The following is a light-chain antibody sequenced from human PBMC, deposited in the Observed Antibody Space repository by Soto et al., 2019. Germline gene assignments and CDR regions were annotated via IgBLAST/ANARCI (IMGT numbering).Light chain of an antibody. J-gene: IGLJ3*02. CDR1: SSNIGAGYD. CDR2: GNS. V-gene: IGLV1-40*01. CDR3: QSYDRSLSGWFSWV. Sequence: QSVLTQPPSVSGAPGQRVTISCTGSSSNIGAGYDVHWYQQLPGTAPKLLIYGNSNRPSGVPDRFSGSKPGTSASLAITGLQAEDEADYYWQSYDRSLSGWFSWVFGGGTKLTVL.